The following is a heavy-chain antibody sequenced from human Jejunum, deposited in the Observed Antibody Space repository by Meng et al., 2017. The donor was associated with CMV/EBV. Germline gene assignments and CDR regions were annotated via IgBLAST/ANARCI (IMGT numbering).Heavy chain of an antibody. CDR3: ARPHSNS. CDR1: GGSITSTHYF. CDR2: MYYSGTT. Sequence: LSLPCTVSGGSITSTHYFWAWIRQPPGKGLEWIGSMYYSGTTYYNPSLKSRITISVDTSKNQFSLRLTSVTAADTAVYYCARPHSNSWGQGTLVTVSS. D-gene: IGHD2/OR15-2a*01. V-gene: IGHV4-39*07. J-gene: IGHJ4*02.